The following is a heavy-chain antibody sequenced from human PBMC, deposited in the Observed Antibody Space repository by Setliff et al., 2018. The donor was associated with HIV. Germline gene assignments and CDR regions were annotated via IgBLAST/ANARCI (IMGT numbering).Heavy chain of an antibody. Sequence: SETLSLTCPVSGGSISSYYWSWIRQPPGKGLEWIGYIYYSGSTNYNPSLKSRITISVDTSKNQFSLKLSSVTAADTAVYYCAREATYYYDGSGYYYFDYWGRGTLVTVSS. CDR1: GGSISSYY. CDR2: IYYSGST. CDR3: AREATYYYDGSGYYYFDY. J-gene: IGHJ4*02. D-gene: IGHD3-22*01. V-gene: IGHV4-59*01.